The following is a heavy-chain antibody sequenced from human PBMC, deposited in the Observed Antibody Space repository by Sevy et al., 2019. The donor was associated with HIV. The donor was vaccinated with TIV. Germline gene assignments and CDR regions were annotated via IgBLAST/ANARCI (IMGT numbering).Heavy chain of an antibody. CDR1: GGSFSGYY. CDR2: INHSGST. V-gene: IGHV4-34*01. CDR3: VRAELLWFGELPLGWFDP. J-gene: IGHJ5*02. Sequence: SETLSLTCAVYGGSFSGYYWSWIRQPPGKGLEWIGEINHSGSTNYNPSLKSRVTISVDTSKNQFSLKLSSVTAADTAVYYCVRAELLWFGELPLGWFDPWGQGTLVTVSS. D-gene: IGHD3-10*01.